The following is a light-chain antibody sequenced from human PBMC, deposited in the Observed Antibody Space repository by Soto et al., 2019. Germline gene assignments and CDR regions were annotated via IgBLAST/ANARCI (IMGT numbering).Light chain of an antibody. V-gene: IGLV1-47*01. CDR1: TSNIGSNY. CDR2: RNN. J-gene: IGLJ1*01. Sequence: QSVLAQPPSASGTPGQGVTISCSGSTSNIGSNYVYWYQQLPGTAPKLLIYRNNQRPSGVPDRFSRSKSGTSASLAISGLPSADSADYSSATWDASLNGGYQFG. CDR3: ATWDASLNGGYQ.